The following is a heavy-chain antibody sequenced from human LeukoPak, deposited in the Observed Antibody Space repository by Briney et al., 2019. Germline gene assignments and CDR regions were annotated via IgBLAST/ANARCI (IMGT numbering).Heavy chain of an antibody. J-gene: IGHJ4*02. V-gene: IGHV3-23*01. Sequence: SRRLSCTTATLSFSSYAMGWDSQTQGKVLEWVSGTSVRGTSTYHGDSVAGRFSIARDNYKNTLYLQMNSLRAEDTAVYSCAKDNGDHYGRYYFDYWGQGTLVTVSS. D-gene: IGHD3-10*01. CDR1: TLSFSSYA. CDR3: AKDNGDHYGRYYFDY. CDR2: TSVRGTST.